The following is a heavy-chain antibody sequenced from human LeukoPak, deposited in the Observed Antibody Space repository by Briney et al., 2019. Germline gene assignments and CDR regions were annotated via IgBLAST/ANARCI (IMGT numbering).Heavy chain of an antibody. J-gene: IGHJ5*02. CDR3: AKGGQDFDFWRFDL. V-gene: IGHV3-23*01. Sequence: PGGSLRLSCASSGFSFSDSAVSWVRHSPGEGLKWVSSISDTGGRTYYADSVKGRFTITRDNSRNTVNLQMNGLRADDTARYYCAKGGQDFDFWRFDLWGQGILVIASS. CDR2: ISDTGGRT. CDR1: GFSFSDSA. D-gene: IGHD3-3*01.